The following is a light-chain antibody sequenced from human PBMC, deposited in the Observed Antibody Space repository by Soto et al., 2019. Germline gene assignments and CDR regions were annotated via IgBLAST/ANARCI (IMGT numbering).Light chain of an antibody. CDR1: QSVSSY. V-gene: IGKV3-11*01. CDR3: QQRSNWPIT. Sequence: EIVFTQSPATLSLSPGERATISCRASQSVSSYLAWYQQKPGQAPRLLIYDASNRATGIPARFSGSGSGTDFTLTISSLEPEDFAVYYCQQRSNWPITFGQGTRLEI. J-gene: IGKJ5*01. CDR2: DAS.